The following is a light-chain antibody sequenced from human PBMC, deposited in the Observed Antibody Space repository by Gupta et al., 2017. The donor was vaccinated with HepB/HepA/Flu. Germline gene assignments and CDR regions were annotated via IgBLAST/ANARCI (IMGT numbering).Light chain of an antibody. J-gene: IGKJ4*01. CDR1: QGISNY. CDR3: QQYNRYP. V-gene: IGKV1-16*02. Sequence: DIQMRQSQSSLRASVGDRGSITCRASQGISNYLAWFQQKPVKAPKSLIYAVSSLQSGVPSKFSRSVSRTDFALTISSLQPEDFATYYCQQYNRYPFGGGTKVEIK. CDR2: AVS.